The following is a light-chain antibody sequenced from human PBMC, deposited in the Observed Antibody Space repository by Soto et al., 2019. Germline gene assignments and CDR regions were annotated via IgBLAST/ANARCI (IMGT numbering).Light chain of an antibody. CDR2: DST. CDR1: QSIHTS. V-gene: IGKV3-20*01. Sequence: VLTQSPATLSLSPGERAPLSCRASQSIHTSLAWYQHKSGKPPRLVIYDSTLRANGVPDRFGGSRSGTEFTLTINSLEPEDIAVYYCQQDGSSPRTFGGGTKVDIK. J-gene: IGKJ4*01. CDR3: QQDGSSPRT.